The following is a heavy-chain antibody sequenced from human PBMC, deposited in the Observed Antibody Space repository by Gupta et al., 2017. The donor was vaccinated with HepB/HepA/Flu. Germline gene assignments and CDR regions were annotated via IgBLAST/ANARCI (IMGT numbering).Heavy chain of an antibody. J-gene: IGHJ4*02. CDR3: ARGKDYYDSSAYYYPFDY. D-gene: IGHD3-22*01. V-gene: IGHV3-48*03. Sequence: EVQLVESGGGLVQPGGSLRLSCAASGFTFSSYEMNWVRQAPGKGLEWVSYISKSGSTKYYADSMKGRFTISRDNAKNSLYLQMNSLRAEDTAVYYCARGKDYYDSSAYYYPFDYWGQGTLVTVSS. CDR1: GFTFSSYE. CDR2: ISKSGSTK.